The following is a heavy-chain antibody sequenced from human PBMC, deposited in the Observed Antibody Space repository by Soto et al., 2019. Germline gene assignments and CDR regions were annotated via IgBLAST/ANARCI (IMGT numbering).Heavy chain of an antibody. J-gene: IGHJ3*02. Sequence: GGSLRLSCAASGFTFSSYAMSWVRQAPGKGLEWVSAISGSGGSTYYAVSVKGRFTISRDNSKNTLYLQMNSLRTEDTAVYYCAKLEAPPETYDFWSELAEKGGDAFDIWGQGTMVTVSS. D-gene: IGHD3-3*01. CDR3: AKLEAPPETYDFWSELAEKGGDAFDI. V-gene: IGHV3-23*01. CDR2: ISGSGGST. CDR1: GFTFSSYA.